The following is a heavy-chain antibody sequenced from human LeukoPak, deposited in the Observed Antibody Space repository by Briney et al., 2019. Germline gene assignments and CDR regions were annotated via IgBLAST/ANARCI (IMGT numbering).Heavy chain of an antibody. CDR2: IWYDGSNK. Sequence: GGSLRLSCAASGFTFSSYGTHWVRQAPGKGLEWVAVIWYDGSNKYYADSVKGRFTISRDNSKNTLYLQMNSLRAEDTAVYYCARGSGTYYVRPNFDYWGQGTLVTVSS. D-gene: IGHD3-10*02. CDR3: ARGSGTYYVRPNFDY. V-gene: IGHV3-33*01. CDR1: GFTFSSYG. J-gene: IGHJ4*02.